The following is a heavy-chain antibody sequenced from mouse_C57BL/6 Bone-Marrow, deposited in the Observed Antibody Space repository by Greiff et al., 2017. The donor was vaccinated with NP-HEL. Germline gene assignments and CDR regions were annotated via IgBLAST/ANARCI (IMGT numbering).Heavy chain of an antibody. CDR2: IDPSDSYT. J-gene: IGHJ4*01. V-gene: IGHV1-50*01. CDR1: GYTFTSYW. CDR3: AREANWDRYYAMDY. D-gene: IGHD4-1*01. Sequence: QVQLHQPGAELVKPGASVKLSCKASGYTFTSYWMQWVKQRPGQGLEWIGEIDPSDSYTNYNQKFKGKATLTVDTSSSTAYMQLSSLTSEDSAVYYCAREANWDRYYAMDYWGQGTSVTVSS.